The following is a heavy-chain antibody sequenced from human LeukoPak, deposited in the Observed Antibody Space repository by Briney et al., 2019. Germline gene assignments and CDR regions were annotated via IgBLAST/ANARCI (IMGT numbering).Heavy chain of an antibody. D-gene: IGHD3-3*01. CDR1: GGSISSGSYY. Sequence: SQTLSLTCTVSGGSISSGSYYWSWIRQAAGKGLEWIGRIYTSGSTNYNPSLKSRVTISVDTSKNQFSLKLSSVTAADTAVYYCARETSVLRFLEWLSFDYWGQGTLVTVSS. CDR3: ARETSVLRFLEWLSFDY. V-gene: IGHV4-61*02. J-gene: IGHJ4*02. CDR2: IYTSGST.